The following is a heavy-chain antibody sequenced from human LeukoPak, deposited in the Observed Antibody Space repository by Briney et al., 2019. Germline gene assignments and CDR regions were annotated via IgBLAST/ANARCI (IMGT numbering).Heavy chain of an antibody. CDR3: ARGRWEPRFDY. CDR2: INHSGGI. J-gene: IGHJ4*02. CDR1: GGSFSGYY. D-gene: IGHD1-14*01. V-gene: IGHV4-34*01. Sequence: PETLSLTCAVYGGSFSGYYWSWIRQPPGKGLEWIGEINHSGGINYNPSLKSRVTISVDTSKSQFSLNLNSVTAADTAVYYCARGRWEPRFDYWGQGTLVTVST.